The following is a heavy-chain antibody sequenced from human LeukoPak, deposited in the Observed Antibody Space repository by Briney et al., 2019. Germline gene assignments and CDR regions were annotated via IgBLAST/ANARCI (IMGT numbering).Heavy chain of an antibody. V-gene: IGHV6-1*01. CDR1: GDSVSSNSAA. J-gene: IGHJ4*02. CDR3: ASNYYDSSGYYYTDY. D-gene: IGHD3-22*01. Sequence: SQTLSLACAISGDSVSSNSAAWNWIRQSPSRGLEWLGRTYYGSKWFNDYAVSVKGRITINPDTSKNQFSLQLNSVTPEDTVVYYCASNYYDSSGYYYTDYWGQGTLVTVSS. CDR2: TYYGSKWFN.